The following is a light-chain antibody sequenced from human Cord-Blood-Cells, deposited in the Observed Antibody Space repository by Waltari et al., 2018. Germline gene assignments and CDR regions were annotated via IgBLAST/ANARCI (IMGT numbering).Light chain of an antibody. CDR3: QLYNNWPPYT. CDR2: GAS. CDR1: QSVSSN. Sequence: ELVLTQSPATLSVSPGERATLSCRASQSVSSNLACYQQKPGQATRLLIYGASTRATRIPARLSGSGSGTEFNLTISSLQSEDFAVFYCQLYNNWPPYTFGQRTKLEIK. V-gene: IGKV3-15*01. J-gene: IGKJ2*01.